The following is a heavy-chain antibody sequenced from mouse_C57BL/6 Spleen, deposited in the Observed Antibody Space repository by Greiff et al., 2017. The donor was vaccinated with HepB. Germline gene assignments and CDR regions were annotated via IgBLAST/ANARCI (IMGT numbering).Heavy chain of an antibody. CDR3: ARHVGDDYDEEGAWFAY. CDR1: GFTFSDYY. J-gene: IGHJ3*01. Sequence: EVMLVESGGGLVQPGGSLKLSCAASGFTFSDYYMYWVRQTPEKRLEWVAYISNGGGSTYYPDTVKGRFTISRDNAKNTLYLQMSRLKSEDTAMYYCARHVGDDYDEEGAWFAYWGQGTLVTVSA. CDR2: ISNGGGST. V-gene: IGHV5-12*01. D-gene: IGHD2-4*01.